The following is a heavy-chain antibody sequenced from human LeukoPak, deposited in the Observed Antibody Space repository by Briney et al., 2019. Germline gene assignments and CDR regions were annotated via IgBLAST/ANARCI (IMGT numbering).Heavy chain of an antibody. Sequence: GRSLRLSCAASGFTFDDYAMHWVRQAPGKGLEWVSGISWNSGSIGYADSVKGRFTISRDNAKNSLYLQMNSLRAEDTALYYCAKAFKYSGSYPYYFDYWGQGTLVTVSS. CDR2: ISWNSGSI. CDR3: AKAFKYSGSYPYYFDY. V-gene: IGHV3-9*01. J-gene: IGHJ4*02. D-gene: IGHD1-26*01. CDR1: GFTFDDYA.